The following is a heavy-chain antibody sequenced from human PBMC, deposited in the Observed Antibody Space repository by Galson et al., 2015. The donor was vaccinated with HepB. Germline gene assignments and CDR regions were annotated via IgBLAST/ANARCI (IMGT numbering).Heavy chain of an antibody. V-gene: IGHV3-30*18. J-gene: IGHJ4*02. D-gene: IGHD3-10*01. Sequence: SLRLSCAASGFTFSSYGMHWVRQAPGKGLEWVAVISYDGSNKYYADSVKGRFTISRDNSKNTLYLQMNSLRAEDTAVYYCAKDEGYYGSGSYSYWGQGTLVTVSS. CDR2: ISYDGSNK. CDR1: GFTFSSYG. CDR3: AKDEGYYGSGSYSY.